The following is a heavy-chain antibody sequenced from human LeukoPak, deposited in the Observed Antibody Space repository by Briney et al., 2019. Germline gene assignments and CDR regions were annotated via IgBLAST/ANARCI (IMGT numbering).Heavy chain of an antibody. CDR3: ARAGGTMVRGVSDY. CDR2: ISYDGSNK. CDR1: GFTFSSYA. D-gene: IGHD3-10*01. V-gene: IGHV3-30*04. Sequence: PGGSLRLSCAASGFTFSSYAMHWVRQAPGKGLEWVAVISYDGSNKYYADSVKGRFTISRDNSKNTLYLQMNSLRAEDTAVYYCARAGGTMVRGVSDYWGQGTLVTVSS. J-gene: IGHJ4*02.